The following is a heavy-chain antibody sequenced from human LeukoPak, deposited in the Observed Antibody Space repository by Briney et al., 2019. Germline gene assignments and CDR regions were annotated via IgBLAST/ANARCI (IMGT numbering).Heavy chain of an antibody. CDR3: AKDRVVAATLGYFDY. CDR1: GFTFSSYG. D-gene: IGHD2-15*01. Sequence: GGSLRLSCAASGFTFSSYGMHWVRQAPGKWLEWVAVIWYDGSNKYYADSVKGRFTISRDNSKNTLYLQMNSLRAEDTAVYYCAKDRVVAATLGYFDYWGQGTLVTVSS. CDR2: IWYDGSNK. V-gene: IGHV3-33*06. J-gene: IGHJ4*02.